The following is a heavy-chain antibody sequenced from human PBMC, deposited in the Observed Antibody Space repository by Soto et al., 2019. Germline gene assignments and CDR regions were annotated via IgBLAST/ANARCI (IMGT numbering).Heavy chain of an antibody. CDR3: AREGGSYLLGAFDI. Sequence: QVQLQESGPGLVKPSQTLSLTCTVSGGSISSGGYYWSWLRQHPGKGLEWIGYIYYSGSTYYNPSLKSRVTISVVTSKNQFSLKLSSVTAADTAVYYCAREGGSYLLGAFDIWGQGTMVTVSS. D-gene: IGHD1-26*01. V-gene: IGHV4-31*03. CDR1: GGSISSGGYY. J-gene: IGHJ3*02. CDR2: IYYSGST.